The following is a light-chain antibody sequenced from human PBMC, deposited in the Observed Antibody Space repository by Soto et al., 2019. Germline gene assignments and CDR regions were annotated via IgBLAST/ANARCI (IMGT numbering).Light chain of an antibody. CDR2: AAS. Sequence: EIVLTQSPGTLSLSPGERATLSCRASQSVSNNYLAWYQQKPGQAPRLLIYAASTRATGIPARFSGSGSGTDFTLTISSLEPEDFAVYYCQQRSNWPPGFGPGTKVDIK. J-gene: IGKJ3*01. CDR3: QQRSNWPPG. CDR1: QSVSNNY. V-gene: IGKV3-11*01.